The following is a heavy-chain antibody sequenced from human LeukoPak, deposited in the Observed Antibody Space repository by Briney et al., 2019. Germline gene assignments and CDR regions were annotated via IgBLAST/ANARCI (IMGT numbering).Heavy chain of an antibody. V-gene: IGHV3-30*02. Sequence: GGSLRLSCAASGFTFSSYAMHWVRQAPGKGLEWVAFIRYDGTSKYYADSVRGRFTISRDNSKNTLYLQMNSLSAEDTAVYYCAKGQQQLIDYWGQGTLVTVSS. CDR3: AKGQQQLIDY. CDR2: IRYDGTSK. J-gene: IGHJ4*02. D-gene: IGHD6-13*01. CDR1: GFTFSSYA.